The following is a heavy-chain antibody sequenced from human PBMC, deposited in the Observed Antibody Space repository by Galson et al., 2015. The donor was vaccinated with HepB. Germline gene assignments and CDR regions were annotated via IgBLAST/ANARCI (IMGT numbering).Heavy chain of an antibody. CDR3: AKEPSYCSSTSCYWGWFDP. V-gene: IGHV3-30*18. Sequence: SLRLSCAASGFTFRTFGMHWVRQAPGKGLEWVAVVGDDGTAKYYADSVKGRFTISRDNSMNTVSLQMNSLRADDTAVYYCAKEPSYCSSTSCYWGWFDPWGQGTLVTVSS. CDR1: GFTFRTFG. CDR2: VGDDGTAK. J-gene: IGHJ5*02. D-gene: IGHD2-2*01.